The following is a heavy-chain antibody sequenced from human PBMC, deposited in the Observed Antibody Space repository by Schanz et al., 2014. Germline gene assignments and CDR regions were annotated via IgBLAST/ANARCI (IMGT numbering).Heavy chain of an antibody. V-gene: IGHV3-48*01. CDR1: GFTFSSYS. Sequence: EVQLVESGGGLVQPGGSLRLSCTASGFTFSSYSMNWVRQAPGKGLEWVSYVSRSTPDIYYADSVKGRFTMSRDNSKNTLYLQMNSLRAGDAAVYFCAKIERNEDWGQGTLVTVSS. J-gene: IGHJ4*02. CDR2: VSRSTPDI. D-gene: IGHD1-1*01. CDR3: AKIERNED.